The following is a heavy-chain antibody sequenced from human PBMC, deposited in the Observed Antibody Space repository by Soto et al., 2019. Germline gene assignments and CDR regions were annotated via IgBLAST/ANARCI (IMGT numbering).Heavy chain of an antibody. D-gene: IGHD5-12*01. V-gene: IGHV4-38-2*01. CDR3: ARASRATIGYFDY. CDR2: IYHSGST. Sequence: KPSETLSLTCAVSGYSISSGYYWGWIRQPPGKGLEWIGSIYHSGSTYYNPSLKSRVTISVDTSKNQFSLKLSSVTAADTAVYYCARASRATIGYFDYWGQGTLVTVSS. J-gene: IGHJ4*02. CDR1: GYSISSGYY.